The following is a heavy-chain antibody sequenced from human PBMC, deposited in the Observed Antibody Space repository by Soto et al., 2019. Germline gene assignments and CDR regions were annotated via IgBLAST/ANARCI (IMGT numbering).Heavy chain of an antibody. CDR1: GFTFSSSA. Sequence: EVQLLDSGGGLVQPGGSLRLSCAASGFTFSSSAMSWVRQAPGKGLEWVSAVSGSGGTNYYADSVRGRFTISRDNSKNSLYLQMNSLRAEDTAIYCCARCTVDTIVTSGWCHYLDPWGQGTLVTVSS. CDR2: VSGSGGTN. J-gene: IGHJ5*02. D-gene: IGHD6-19*01. V-gene: IGHV3-23*01. CDR3: ARCTVDTIVTSGWCHYLDP.